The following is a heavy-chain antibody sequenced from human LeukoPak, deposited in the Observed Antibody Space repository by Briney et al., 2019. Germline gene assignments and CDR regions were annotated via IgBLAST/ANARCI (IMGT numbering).Heavy chain of an antibody. J-gene: IGHJ4*02. CDR3: AREREAGRWLRFGFYFDS. CDR1: GFTFSTYW. Sequence: GGSLRLSCAASGFTFSTYWMHWVRQAPGKGLVWVSRINSDGSSTIYADSVKGRFTISRDNAKNTLYLQMNSLRAEDTAVYYCAREREAGRWLRFGFYFDSWGQETLITVSS. V-gene: IGHV3-74*01. CDR2: INSDGSST. D-gene: IGHD5-12*01.